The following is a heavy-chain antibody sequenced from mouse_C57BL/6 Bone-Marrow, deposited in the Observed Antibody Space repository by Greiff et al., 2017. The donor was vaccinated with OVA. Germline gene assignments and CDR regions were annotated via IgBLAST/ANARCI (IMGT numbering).Heavy chain of an antibody. J-gene: IGHJ3*01. D-gene: IGHD2-1*01. CDR2: IDPENGDT. Sequence: VQLQQSGAELVRPGASVKLSCTASGFNIKDDYMHWVKQRPEQGLEWIGWIDPENGDTEYASKFQGKATITADTSSNTAYLQLSSLTSEDTAVYYWSMSGIDGNFAWFAYWGQGTLVTVSA. CDR1: GFNIKDDY. CDR3: SMSGIDGNFAWFAY. V-gene: IGHV14-4*01.